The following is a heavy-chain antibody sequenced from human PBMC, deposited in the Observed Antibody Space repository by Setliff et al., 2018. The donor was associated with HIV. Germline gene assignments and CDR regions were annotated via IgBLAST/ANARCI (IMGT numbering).Heavy chain of an antibody. Sequence: SETLSLTCTVSGGSITNGGYYWSWIRQPAGKGLEWIGHIYTSGSTNYNPSLKSRVTISVDTSKNHFSLKLTSVTAADTAVYYCARAGAIPSWAVSGLSYYYYMDVWGAGTTVTVSS. CDR2: IYTSGST. CDR3: ARAGAIPSWAVSGLSYYYYMDV. J-gene: IGHJ6*03. CDR1: GGSITNGGYY. D-gene: IGHD6-19*01. V-gene: IGHV4-61*09.